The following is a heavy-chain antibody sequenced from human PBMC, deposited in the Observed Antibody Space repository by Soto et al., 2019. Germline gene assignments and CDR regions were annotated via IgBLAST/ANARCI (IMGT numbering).Heavy chain of an antibody. CDR2: VYYSGST. Sequence: SETLSLTCTVSGGSISSYYWSWIRQPPGKGLEWIGYVYYSGSTNYNPSLKSRVTISVDTSKNQFSLKLSSVTAADTAVYYCARDYKVGATSYFDYWGQGTLVTVSS. J-gene: IGHJ4*02. V-gene: IGHV4-59*01. CDR3: ARDYKVGATSYFDY. D-gene: IGHD1-26*01. CDR1: GGSISSYY.